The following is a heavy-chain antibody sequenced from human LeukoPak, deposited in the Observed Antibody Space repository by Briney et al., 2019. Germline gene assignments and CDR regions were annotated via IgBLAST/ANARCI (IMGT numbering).Heavy chain of an antibody. V-gene: IGHV3-21*04. Sequence: GGSLRLSCAASGFTFSSYSMNWVRQAPGKGLEWVSSISSSSSYIYYADSVKGRFTISRDNSKNTLYLQMNSLRAEDTAVYNCAKGDFYGSGRDYYYYMDVWGKGTTVTISS. CDR2: ISSSSSYI. CDR3: AKGDFYGSGRDYYYYMDV. D-gene: IGHD3-10*01. CDR1: GFTFSSYS. J-gene: IGHJ6*03.